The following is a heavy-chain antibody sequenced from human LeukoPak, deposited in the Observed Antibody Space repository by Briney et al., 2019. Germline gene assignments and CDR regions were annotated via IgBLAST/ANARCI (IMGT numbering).Heavy chain of an antibody. CDR1: GFTVSSNY. J-gene: IGHJ6*04. CDR3: ARDVVRGSGGDV. V-gene: IGHV3-11*04. D-gene: IGHD3-10*01. CDR2: ISSSGSTI. Sequence: GGSLRLSCAASGFTVSSNYMSWVRQAPGKGLEWVSYISSSGSTIYYADSVKGRFTISRDNAKNSLYLQMNSLRAEDTAVYYCARDVVRGSGGDVWGKGTTVTISS.